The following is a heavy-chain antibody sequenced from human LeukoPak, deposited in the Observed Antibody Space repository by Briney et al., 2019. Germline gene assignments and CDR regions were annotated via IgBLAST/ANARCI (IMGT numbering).Heavy chain of an antibody. CDR1: GDSISSSGYS. Sequence: PSQTLSLTCAVSGDSISSSGYSWSWIRQPPGKGLEWIGYIYHSGSTYFNPSLKSRVTISVDRSKNHFSLKLSSVTAADTAVYYCARYRGYDSMAFDYWGQGTLVTVSS. D-gene: IGHD5-12*01. CDR3: ARYRGYDSMAFDY. V-gene: IGHV4-30-2*01. J-gene: IGHJ4*02. CDR2: IYHSGST.